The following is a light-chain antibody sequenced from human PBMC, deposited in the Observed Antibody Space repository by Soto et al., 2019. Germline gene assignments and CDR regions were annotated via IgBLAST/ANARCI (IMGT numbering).Light chain of an antibody. Sequence: EIVLTQSPGTLSLSPGERATLSCRASQSVSSSSLAWYQQKPGQAPSLLIYGASTRATDIPDRFSGSGSGTDFTLTISRLEPEDFAVYYCQHYGSSPRYTFGQGTKLEIK. CDR3: QHYGSSPRYT. J-gene: IGKJ2*01. CDR2: GAS. V-gene: IGKV3-20*01. CDR1: QSVSSSS.